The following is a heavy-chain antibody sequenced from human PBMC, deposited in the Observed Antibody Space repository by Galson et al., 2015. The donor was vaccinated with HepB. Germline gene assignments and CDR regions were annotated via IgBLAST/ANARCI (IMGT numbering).Heavy chain of an antibody. CDR1: GYSFTGYW. D-gene: IGHD2-15*01. J-gene: IGHJ4*02. V-gene: IGHV5-51*03. CDR2: IYPGDSDT. Sequence: QSGAEVKKPGESLKISCETSGYSFTGYWIGWVRQMPGKGLEWMGIIYPGDSDTRYSPSFQGQVTMPIDKSISTAYLHWSSLKASDTAIYYCARNGYCSDGACYGFDFWGQGTLVTVSS. CDR3: ARNGYCSDGACYGFDF.